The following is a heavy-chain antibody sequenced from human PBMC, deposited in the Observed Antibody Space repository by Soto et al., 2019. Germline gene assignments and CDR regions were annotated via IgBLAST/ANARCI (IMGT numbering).Heavy chain of an antibody. D-gene: IGHD1-7*01. Sequence: QVQLVQSGAEVKKPGASVKVSCKASGYTFTSYGISWVRQAPGQGLEWMGWISAYNGNTNYAQKLQGRVTMTTDKSTSTAYMELRGLRSDNTAVYYCAGDAGVSGELYYWGQGTLVTVSS. CDR2: ISAYNGNT. V-gene: IGHV1-18*01. J-gene: IGHJ4*02. CDR1: GYTFTSYG. CDR3: AGDAGVSGELYY.